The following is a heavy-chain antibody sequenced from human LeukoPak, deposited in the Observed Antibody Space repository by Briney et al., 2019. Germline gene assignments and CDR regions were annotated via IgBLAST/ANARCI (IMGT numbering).Heavy chain of an antibody. CDR3: ARGPYDFWSGYHYPH. CDR2: MNPNSGNT. V-gene: IGHV1-8*01. CDR1: GYTFTSYD. Sequence: GASVKVSCTASGYTFTSYDINWVRQATGQGLEWMGWMNPNSGNTGYAQKFQGRVTMTRNTSISTAYMELSSLRSEDTAVYYCARGPYDFWSGYHYPHWGQGTLVTVSS. D-gene: IGHD3-3*01. J-gene: IGHJ4*02.